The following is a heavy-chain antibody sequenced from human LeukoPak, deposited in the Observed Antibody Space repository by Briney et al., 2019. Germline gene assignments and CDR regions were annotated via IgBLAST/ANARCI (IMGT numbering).Heavy chain of an antibody. J-gene: IGHJ3*01. V-gene: IGHV1-18*01. CDR3: ARGRYCSGGSCYSGAFDF. CDR1: GYTFTSYG. CDR2: VSGYNTDT. D-gene: IGHD2-15*01. Sequence: ASVKVSCKASGYTFTSYGITWVRQAPGQGLEWMGWVSGYNTDTNYAQKFQGRVTMTTDTSTSTAYMERRSLGSDDADVYYCARGRYCSGGSCYSGAFDFWGQGTMVTVSS.